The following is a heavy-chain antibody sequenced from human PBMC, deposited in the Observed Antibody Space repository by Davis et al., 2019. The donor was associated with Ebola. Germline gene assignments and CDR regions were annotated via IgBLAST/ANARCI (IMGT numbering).Heavy chain of an antibody. CDR2: ISWNSGSI. V-gene: IGHV3-9*01. CDR3: AEDLQYSSSYYYGMDV. CDR1: GFTFDAYA. Sequence: GGSLRLSCAASGFTFDAYAMHWVRQAPGKGLEWVSGISWNSGSIGYADSVKGRFTISRDNAKNSLYLQMNSLRAEDTALYYCAEDLQYSSSYYYGMDVWGQGTTVTVSS. J-gene: IGHJ6*02. D-gene: IGHD6-6*01.